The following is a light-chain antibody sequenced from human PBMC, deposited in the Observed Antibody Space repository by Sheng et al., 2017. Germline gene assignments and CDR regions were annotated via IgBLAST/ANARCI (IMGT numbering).Light chain of an antibody. CDR2: GVS. CDR1: QSVGNGF. CDR3: QQYERSPPS. Sequence: EIVLTQSPGTLSLSPGERATLSCRASQSVGNGFLAWYQQKPGQAPRLLIYGVSSRAAGIPDRFSGSGSGTDFTLTIGGLEPEDFAVYYCQQYERSPPSFAQGTKLEIK. J-gene: IGKJ2*03. V-gene: IGKV3-20*01.